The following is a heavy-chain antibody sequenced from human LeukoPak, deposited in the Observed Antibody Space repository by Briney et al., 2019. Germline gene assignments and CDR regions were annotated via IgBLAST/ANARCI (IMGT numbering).Heavy chain of an antibody. Sequence: GGSLRLSCAASGFTFSSYWMSWVRQAPGKGLEWVANIKQDGSEKYYVDSVKGRFTISRDNAKNSLYLQMNSLRAEDTAVYYCARDYHYYDSSGYSYYFDYWGQGTLVTVSS. D-gene: IGHD3-22*01. V-gene: IGHV3-7*01. CDR2: IKQDGSEK. CDR1: GFTFSSYW. CDR3: ARDYHYYDSSGYSYYFDY. J-gene: IGHJ4*02.